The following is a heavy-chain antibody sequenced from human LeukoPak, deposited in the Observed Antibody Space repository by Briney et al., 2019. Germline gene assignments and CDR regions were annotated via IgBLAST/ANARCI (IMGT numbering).Heavy chain of an antibody. CDR3: AREYPDNGDGWGY. V-gene: IGHV3-48*03. Sequence: GGSLRLSCAASGFTFSSYEMNWVRQAPGKGLEWVSYISGSGSTIFYADSVKGRFTISRDNAKNSLYLQMNSLRVEDTAVYYCAREYPDNGDGWGYWGQGTLVTVS. CDR1: GFTFSSYE. J-gene: IGHJ4*02. D-gene: IGHD1-1*01. CDR2: ISGSGSTI.